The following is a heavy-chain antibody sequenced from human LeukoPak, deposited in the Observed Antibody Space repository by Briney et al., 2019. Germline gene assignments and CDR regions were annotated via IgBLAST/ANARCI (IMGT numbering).Heavy chain of an antibody. D-gene: IGHD3-22*01. CDR1: GFTFSSYS. CDR3: VRDWGYDSSGYWQKYFDT. J-gene: IGHJ4*02. V-gene: IGHV3-21*01. Sequence: SPGGSLRLSCAASGFTFSSYSMNWVRQAPGKGLEWVSFISGSSSYIYYADSVKGRFTISRDNAKNSLYLQMNSLRAEDTAVYYCVRDWGYDSSGYWQKYFDTWGQGTLVTVSS. CDR2: ISGSSSYI.